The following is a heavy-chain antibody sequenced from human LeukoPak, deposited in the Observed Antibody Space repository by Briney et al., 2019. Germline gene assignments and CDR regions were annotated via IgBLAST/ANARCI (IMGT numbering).Heavy chain of an antibody. CDR3: ARGLGRGKGAYYFDY. J-gene: IGHJ4*02. Sequence: PSETLSLTCAVYGGSFSGYYWSWIRQPPGKGLEWIGEINHSGSTNYNPSLKSRVTISVDTSKNQFSLKLSSMTAADTAVYYCARGLGRGKGAYYFDYWGQGTLVTVSS. CDR1: GGSFSGYY. D-gene: IGHD1-26*01. V-gene: IGHV4-34*01. CDR2: INHSGST.